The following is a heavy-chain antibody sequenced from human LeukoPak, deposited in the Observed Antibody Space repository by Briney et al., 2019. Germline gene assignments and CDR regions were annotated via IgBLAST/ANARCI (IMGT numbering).Heavy chain of an antibody. CDR2: ISGSGGST. CDR1: GFTLSSYA. V-gene: IGHV3-23*01. Sequence: GGSLRLSCAASGFTLSSYAMSWVRQAPGKGLEWVSAISGSGGSTYYADSVKGRFTISRDNSKNTLYLQMNSLRAEDTAVYYCAKDIAVAGYNWFDPWGQGTLVTVSS. J-gene: IGHJ5*02. CDR3: AKDIAVAGYNWFDP. D-gene: IGHD6-19*01.